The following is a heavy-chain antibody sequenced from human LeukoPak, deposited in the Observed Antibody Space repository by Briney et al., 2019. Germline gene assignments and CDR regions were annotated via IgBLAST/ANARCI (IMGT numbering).Heavy chain of an antibody. Sequence: PGGSLRLSCGASGFTFSDYYMSWICQTPGKGLEWLAYISTSASSIDYADSVKGRFTVSRDNGKNSLFLQMNSLRAEDTAIYYCVRVKGGWLGEKTYDYLGQGTLVTVSP. D-gene: IGHD5-24*01. J-gene: IGHJ4*02. CDR1: GFTFSDYY. CDR3: VRVKGGWLGEKTYDY. CDR2: ISTSASSI. V-gene: IGHV3-11*01.